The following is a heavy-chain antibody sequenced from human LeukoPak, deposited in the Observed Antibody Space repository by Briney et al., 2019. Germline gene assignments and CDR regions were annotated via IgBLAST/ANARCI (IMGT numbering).Heavy chain of an antibody. V-gene: IGHV3-9*01. CDR3: AKDIKMGWLLSDAFDI. J-gene: IGHJ3*02. CDR2: ISWNSGSI. Sequence: PGGSLRLSCAASGFTFDDYAMHWVRQAPGKGLEWVSGISWNSGSIGYADSVKGRFTISRDNAKNSLYLQMNSLRAEDTALYYCAKDIKMGWLLSDAFDIWGQGTMVAVSS. D-gene: IGHD3-3*01. CDR1: GFTFDDYA.